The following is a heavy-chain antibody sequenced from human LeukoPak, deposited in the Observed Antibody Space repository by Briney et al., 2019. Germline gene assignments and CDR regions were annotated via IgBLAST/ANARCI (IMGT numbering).Heavy chain of an antibody. CDR1: GFTFSSYS. Sequence: GGSLRLSCAASGFTFSSYSMNWVRQAPGKGLEWVSSISSSSSYIYCADSVKGRFTISRDNAKNSLYLQMNSLRAEDTAVYYCARDRTAAGTDYWGQGTLVTVSS. CDR2: ISSSSSYI. D-gene: IGHD6-13*01. V-gene: IGHV3-21*01. J-gene: IGHJ4*02. CDR3: ARDRTAAGTDY.